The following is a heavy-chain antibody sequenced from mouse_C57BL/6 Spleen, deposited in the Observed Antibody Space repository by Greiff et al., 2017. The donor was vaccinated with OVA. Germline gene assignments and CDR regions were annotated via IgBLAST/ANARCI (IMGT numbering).Heavy chain of an antibody. Sequence: QVQLQQPGAELVKPGASVKMSCKASGYTFTSYWITWVKQRPGQGLEWIGDIYPGSGSTTYNEKFKSKATLTVDTSSSTAYMHLSSLTSEDSAVYYCARDSSGSFDYWGQGTTLTVSA. D-gene: IGHD3-2*02. CDR2: IYPGSGST. CDR3: ARDSSGSFDY. J-gene: IGHJ2*01. V-gene: IGHV1-55*01. CDR1: GYTFTSYW.